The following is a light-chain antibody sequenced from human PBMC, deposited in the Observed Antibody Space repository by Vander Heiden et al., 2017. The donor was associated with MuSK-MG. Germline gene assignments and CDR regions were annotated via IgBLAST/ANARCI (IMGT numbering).Light chain of an antibody. J-gene: IGKJ3*01. V-gene: IGKV3-20*01. CDR1: QSVNSAY. CDR3: HLDGGSPRIS. Sequence: ELVLTQPPGTLSLSPGERATLSCRASQSVNSAYLTWYQQKPGQAPRLLMYGASHRATGIPDRFTGSGSGTDFTLTISRLDPEDFAMYYCHLDGGSPRISFGPETKVDI. CDR2: GAS.